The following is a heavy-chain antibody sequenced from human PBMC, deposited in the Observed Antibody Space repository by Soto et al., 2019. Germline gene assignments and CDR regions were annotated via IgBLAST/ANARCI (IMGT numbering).Heavy chain of an antibody. CDR2: ISYDGSNK. CDR1: GFSLSNYW. CDR3: ARTSGSPYYYYGMDV. V-gene: IGHV3-30-3*01. Sequence: PGGSLRLSCAVSGFSLSNYWMHWVRQAPGKGLEWVAVISYDGSNKYYADSVKGRFTISRDNSKNTLYLQMNSLRAEDTAVYYCARTSGSPYYYYGMDVWGQGTTVTVSS. J-gene: IGHJ6*02. D-gene: IGHD3-3*01.